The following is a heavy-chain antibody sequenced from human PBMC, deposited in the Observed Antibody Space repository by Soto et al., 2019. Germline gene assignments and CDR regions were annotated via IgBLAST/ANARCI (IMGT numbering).Heavy chain of an antibody. J-gene: IGHJ5*02. Sequence: SQTLSLTCAISGDSVSSSSVTWNWIRQSPSRGLEWLGRTYYRSKRYNDYAESVKSRITINPDTSKNQFSLHLNSVTPEDTAVEYCVRLIGNSWLDGWGKGTLVTVGS. D-gene: IGHD1-26*01. V-gene: IGHV6-1*01. CDR3: VRLIGNSWLDG. CDR2: TYYRSKRYN. CDR1: GDSVSSSSVT.